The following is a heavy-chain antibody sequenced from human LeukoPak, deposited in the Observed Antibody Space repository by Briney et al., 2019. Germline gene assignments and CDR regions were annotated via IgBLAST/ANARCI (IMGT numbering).Heavy chain of an antibody. V-gene: IGHV4-31*03. CDR3: ARGSPYQAFDY. CDR2: VYYTGST. D-gene: IGHD2-2*01. J-gene: IGHJ4*02. CDR1: GGSISSGGYY. Sequence: SETLSLTCTVSGGSISSGGYYWSWLRQHPGKGLEFIGYVYYTGSTYYNPSLKSRVTITGDASKNQFSLKLSSVTAADTAVYYCARGSPYQAFDYWGQGTLVTVSS.